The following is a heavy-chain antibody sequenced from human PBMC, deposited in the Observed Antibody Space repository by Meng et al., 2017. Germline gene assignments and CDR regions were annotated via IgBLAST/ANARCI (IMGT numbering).Heavy chain of an antibody. D-gene: IGHD3-22*01. J-gene: IGHJ4*02. Sequence: QVKPVQAGAEVKKPGSSVKVSCKASGGTFSSYAISWVRQAPGQGLEWMGGIIPIFGTANYAQKFQGRVTITADKSTSTAYMELSSLRSEDTAVYYCARDRNYYYDSSGYYYFDYWGQGTLVTVSS. V-gene: IGHV1-69*06. CDR2: IIPIFGTA. CDR1: GGTFSSYA. CDR3: ARDRNYYYDSSGYYYFDY.